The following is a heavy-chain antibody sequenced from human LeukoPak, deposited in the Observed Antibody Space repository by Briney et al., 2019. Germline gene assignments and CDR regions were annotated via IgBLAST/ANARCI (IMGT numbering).Heavy chain of an antibody. D-gene: IGHD3-16*02. CDR1: GFSFSSYW. J-gene: IGHJ4*02. Sequence: PGGSLRLSCAASGFSFSSYWMHWVRQAPGKGLVWVSRINSDGSSTNYADSVKGRFTISRDNAKNSLYLQMNSLRAEDMALCYCAKADVWGSYRYGPLDYWGQGTLVTVSS. CDR2: INSDGSST. CDR3: AKADVWGSYRYGPLDY. V-gene: IGHV3-74*01.